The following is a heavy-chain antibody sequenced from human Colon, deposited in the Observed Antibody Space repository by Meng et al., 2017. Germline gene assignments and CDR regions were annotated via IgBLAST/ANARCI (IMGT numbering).Heavy chain of an antibody. Sequence: ASVKVSCKASGYTFASYDINWVRRATGQGLEWMGWVNPNSGNTGFARKIQDRVTMTRNTSISTAYMDLTSLTSEDTAMYYCARERTAAAGNDAFDIWGQGTMVTVSS. J-gene: IGHJ3*02. CDR3: ARERTAAAGNDAFDI. CDR1: GYTFASYD. V-gene: IGHV1-8*01. CDR2: VNPNSGNT. D-gene: IGHD6-13*01.